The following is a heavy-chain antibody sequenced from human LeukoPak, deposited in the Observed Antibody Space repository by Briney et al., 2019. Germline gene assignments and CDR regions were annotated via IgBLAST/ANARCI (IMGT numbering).Heavy chain of an antibody. V-gene: IGHV4-4*07. CDR2: IYTSGCT. J-gene: IGHJ6*03. CDR1: GGSISSYY. Sequence: SETLSLTCTVSGGSISSYYWSWIRQPAGKGLEWIGRIYTSGCTNYNPSLKSRVTMSVDTSKNQFSLKLSSVTAADTAVYYCARCPIPRYSSSWDYYYYYMDVWGKGTTVTVSS. D-gene: IGHD6-13*01. CDR3: ARCPIPRYSSSWDYYYYYMDV.